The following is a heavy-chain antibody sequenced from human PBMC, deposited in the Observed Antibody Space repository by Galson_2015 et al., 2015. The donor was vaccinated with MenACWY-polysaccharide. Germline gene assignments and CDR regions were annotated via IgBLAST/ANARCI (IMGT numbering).Heavy chain of an antibody. V-gene: IGHV1-69*04. CDR1: GGSFSDYG. J-gene: IGHJ4*02. D-gene: IGHD2-8*02. Sequence: SVKVSCKASGGSFSDYGYTWVRQAPGQGPEWMGRIIPMAGMVNYAQKFQGRVTVTADSSTRTVYMGLSRLKSEDTAVFYCARAECTGGHCYFSSWGQGTLVTVSS. CDR3: ARAECTGGHCYFSS. CDR2: IIPMAGMV.